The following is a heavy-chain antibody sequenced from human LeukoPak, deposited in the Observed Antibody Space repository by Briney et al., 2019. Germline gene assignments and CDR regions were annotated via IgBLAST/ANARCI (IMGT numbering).Heavy chain of an antibody. CDR1: GGSISSGSYY. V-gene: IGHV4-61*09. D-gene: IGHD3-16*01. CDR3: ASSTGGNYDYVWGSFDY. J-gene: IGHJ4*02. CDR2: IYTSGST. Sequence: KPSETLSLTCTVSGGSISSGSYYWSLIREPAGKGLELIGHIYTSGSTNYNPSLKSRVTISVDTSKNQFSLKLSSVTAADTAVYYCASSTGGNYDYVWGSFDYWGQGTLVTVSS.